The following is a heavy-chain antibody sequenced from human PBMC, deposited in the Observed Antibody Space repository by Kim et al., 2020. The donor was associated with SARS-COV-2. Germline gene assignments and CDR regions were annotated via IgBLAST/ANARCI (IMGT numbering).Heavy chain of an antibody. Sequence: PSVKVSCKASGYTFTSYGISWVRQAPGQGLEWMGWISAYNGNTNYAQKLQGRVTMTTDTSTSTAYMELRSLRSDDTAGYYCARVPLLLWFGEKGMDVWGQGTTVTVSS. J-gene: IGHJ6*02. CDR2: ISAYNGNT. CDR3: ARVPLLLWFGEKGMDV. CDR1: GYTFTSYG. V-gene: IGHV1-18*01. D-gene: IGHD3-10*01.